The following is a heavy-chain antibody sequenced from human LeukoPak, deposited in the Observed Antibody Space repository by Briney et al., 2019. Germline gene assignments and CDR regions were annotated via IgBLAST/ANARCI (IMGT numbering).Heavy chain of an antibody. CDR1: GGSISSSSYY. J-gene: IGHJ5*02. D-gene: IGHD3-10*01. V-gene: IGHV4-39*01. CDR3: ARHRRDPGLNNWFDP. Sequence: SGTLSLTCTVSGGSISSSSYYWGWIRQPPGKGLEWIGSIYYSGSTYYNPSLKSRVTISVDTSKNQFSLKLSSVTAADTAVYYCARHRRDPGLNNWFDPWGQGTLVTVSS. CDR2: IYYSGST.